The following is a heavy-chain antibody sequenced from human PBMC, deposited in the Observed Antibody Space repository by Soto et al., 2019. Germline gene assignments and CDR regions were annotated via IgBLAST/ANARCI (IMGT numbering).Heavy chain of an antibody. Sequence: GGSLRLSCAASGFTFSRHARHWVRQAPGKGLEWVAVISYDGSNKYYADSVKGRFTISRDNAKNSLYLQMNSLRAEDTAVYYCARDANYDAWGQGTLVTSPQ. CDR2: ISYDGSNK. J-gene: IGHJ5*02. D-gene: IGHD5-12*01. CDR1: GFTFSRHA. V-gene: IGHV3-30*04. CDR3: ARDANYDA.